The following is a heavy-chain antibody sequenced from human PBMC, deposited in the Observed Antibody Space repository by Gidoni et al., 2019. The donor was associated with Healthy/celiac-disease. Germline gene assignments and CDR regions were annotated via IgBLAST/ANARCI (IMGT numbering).Heavy chain of an antibody. V-gene: IGHV4-59*01. CDR1: GGSISSYY. Sequence: QVQLQESGPGLVKPSETLSLTCTVSGGSISSYYWSWIRQPPGKGLEWIGYSYYSGSTNYNPSLKSRVTISVDTSKNQFSLKLSSVTAADTAVYYCARDRGGSWYNPNWFDPWGQGTLVTVSS. D-gene: IGHD6-13*01. CDR2: SYYSGST. CDR3: ARDRGGSWYNPNWFDP. J-gene: IGHJ5*02.